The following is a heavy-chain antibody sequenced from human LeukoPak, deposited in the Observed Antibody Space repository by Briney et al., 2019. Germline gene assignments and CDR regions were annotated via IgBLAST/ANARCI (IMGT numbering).Heavy chain of an antibody. CDR2: ISYDGSNK. CDR1: GFTFSSYG. V-gene: IGHV3-30*03. J-gene: IGHJ6*02. CDR3: AREIAYYDFWSGPSGYYGMDV. Sequence: PGRSLRLSCAASGFTFSSYGMHWVRQAPGKGLEWVAVISYDGSNKYYADSVKGRFTISRDNSKNTLYLQMNSLRAEDTAVYYCAREIAYYDFWSGPSGYYGMDVWGQGTTVTVSS. D-gene: IGHD3-3*01.